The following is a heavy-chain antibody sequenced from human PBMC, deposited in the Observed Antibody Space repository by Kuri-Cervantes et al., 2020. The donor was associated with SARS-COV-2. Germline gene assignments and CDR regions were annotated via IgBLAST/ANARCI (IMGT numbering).Heavy chain of an antibody. CDR3: TSHDFWSGYYLDY. CDR1: GFTFSSYS. V-gene: IGHV3-49*04. D-gene: IGHD3-3*01. Sequence: LSLTCAASGFTFSSYSMNWVRQAPGKGLEWVGFIRSKAYGGTTEYAASVKGRFTISRDDSKSIAYLQMNSLKTEDTAVYYCTSHDFWSGYYLDYWGQGTLVTVSS. CDR2: IRSKAYGGTT. J-gene: IGHJ4*02.